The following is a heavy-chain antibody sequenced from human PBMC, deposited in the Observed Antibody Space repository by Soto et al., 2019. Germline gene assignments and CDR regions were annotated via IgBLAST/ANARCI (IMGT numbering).Heavy chain of an antibody. D-gene: IGHD6-19*01. V-gene: IGHV3-30-3*01. CDR2: ISYDGSNK. CDR1: GFTFSSYA. Sequence: GGSLRLSCAASGFTFSSYAMYWVRQAPGKGLEWVAAISYDGSNKYYADSVKGRVTISRDNSKTPLYLQMNSLRAEDTAIYYCAGVELWPLLVDIWGQGTMVTVSS. CDR3: AGVELWPLLVDI. J-gene: IGHJ3*02.